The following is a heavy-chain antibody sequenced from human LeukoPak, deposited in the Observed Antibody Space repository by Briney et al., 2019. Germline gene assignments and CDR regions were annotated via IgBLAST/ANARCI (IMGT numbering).Heavy chain of an antibody. Sequence: SETLSLTCTVPGDSISSYYWSWIRQPAGKGLEWIGRVYVTGSTNLNPALQSRVTMSVDTSKNQFSLKLTSVTAADTAVYYCARDRQWLVDHWGQGTLVSVSS. V-gene: IGHV4-4*07. CDR3: ARDRQWLVDH. D-gene: IGHD6-19*01. CDR2: VYVTGST. J-gene: IGHJ5*02. CDR1: GDSISSYY.